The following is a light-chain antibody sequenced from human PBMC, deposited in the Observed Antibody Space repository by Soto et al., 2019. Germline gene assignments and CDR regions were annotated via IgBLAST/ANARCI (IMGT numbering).Light chain of an antibody. CDR3: QQYDNLLT. J-gene: IGKJ4*01. Sequence: IQMPQSPSSLSASVGDRVTITCQASQDISNYLNWYQQKPGKAPKLLIYDASNLETGVPSRFSGSGSGTDFTFTISSLQPEDIATYYCQQYDNLLTFGGGTKVDIK. V-gene: IGKV1-33*01. CDR2: DAS. CDR1: QDISNY.